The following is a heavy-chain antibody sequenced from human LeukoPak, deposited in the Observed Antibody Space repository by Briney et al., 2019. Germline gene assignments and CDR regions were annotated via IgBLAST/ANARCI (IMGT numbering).Heavy chain of an antibody. CDR1: GGSISTYY. V-gene: IGHV4-59*08. D-gene: IGHD1-26*01. J-gene: IGHJ4*02. Sequence: PSETLSLTCTVSGGSISTYYWSWIRQPPGKGLEWIGYINYSGNTKYNPSLKGRLTISVDTSKNQFSLKLRPVTAADTAVYYCARHSGSYYNFDYWGQGTLVTVSS. CDR3: ARHSGSYYNFDY. CDR2: INYSGNT.